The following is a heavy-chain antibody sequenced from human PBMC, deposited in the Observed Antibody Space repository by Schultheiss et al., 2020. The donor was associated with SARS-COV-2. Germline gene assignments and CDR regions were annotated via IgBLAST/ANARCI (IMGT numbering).Heavy chain of an antibody. V-gene: IGHV3-74*01. J-gene: IGHJ1*01. Sequence: GGSLRLSCAASGFTFSAYWMHWVRQVPGKGLVWVSRINSDGRSTSYADSVKGRFIISRDNAKNTLYVQMNSLRAEDTAVYYCAREEMATIPFQHWGQGTLVTVAT. D-gene: IGHD5-24*01. CDR3: AREEMATIPFQH. CDR1: GFTFSAYW. CDR2: INSDGRST.